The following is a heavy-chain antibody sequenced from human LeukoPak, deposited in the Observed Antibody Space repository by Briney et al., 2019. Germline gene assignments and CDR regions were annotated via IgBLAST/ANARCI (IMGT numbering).Heavy chain of an antibody. CDR1: GFTFSSYG. CDR3: ASQIYLGHYDSSVPHY. CDR2: IRYDGSNK. Sequence: SGGSLRLSCAASGFTFSSYGMHWVRQAPGKGLEWVAFIRYDGSNKYYADSVKGRFTISRDNSKNTLYLQMNSLRAEDTAVYYCASQIYLGHYDSSVPHYWGQGTLVTVSS. J-gene: IGHJ4*02. D-gene: IGHD3-22*01. V-gene: IGHV3-30*02.